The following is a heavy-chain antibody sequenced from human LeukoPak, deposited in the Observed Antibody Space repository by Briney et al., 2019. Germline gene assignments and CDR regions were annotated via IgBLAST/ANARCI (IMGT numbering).Heavy chain of an antibody. CDR1: GFTFSIYD. J-gene: IGHJ4*01. D-gene: IGHD3-22*01. CDR2: ISSSSSYI. V-gene: IGHV3-21*01. CDR3: ARVGLSVGSVYYYALDY. Sequence: PGGSLRLSCAASGFTFSIYDMNWVRQAPGKGLEWVSSISSSSSYIYYAYSLKGRFTVSRDNAENSLYLHMNNLGAEDTAGYYCARVGLSVGSVYYYALDYWGQGTLVTVSS.